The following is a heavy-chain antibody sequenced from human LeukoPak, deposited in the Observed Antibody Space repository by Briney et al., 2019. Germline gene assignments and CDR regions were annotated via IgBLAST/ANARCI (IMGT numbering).Heavy chain of an antibody. V-gene: IGHV1-69*05. J-gene: IGHJ4*02. D-gene: IGHD5-18*01. CDR2: IIPIFGTA. CDR1: GGTFSSYA. Sequence: ASVKVSCKASGGTFSSYAISWVRQAPGQGLEWMGGIIPIFGTANYAQKFQGRVTITTDESTSTAYMELSSLRSEDTAVYYCARKGIPEAHFDYWGQGTLVTVSS. CDR3: ARKGIPEAHFDY.